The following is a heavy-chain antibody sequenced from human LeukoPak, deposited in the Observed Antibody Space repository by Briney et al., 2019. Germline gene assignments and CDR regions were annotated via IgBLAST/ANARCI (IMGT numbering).Heavy chain of an antibody. CDR2: ISISGSTT. Sequence: PGGSLRLTCAATGSTLSSYGMNWVRQAPGKGLEWVSHISISGSTTHYADSVRGRFTISRDSAKNSLYLQMNSLRAEDTAVYYCSTAKFDYWGQGTLLTVSS. J-gene: IGHJ4*02. CDR1: GSTLSSYG. CDR3: STAKFDY. V-gene: IGHV3-48*01.